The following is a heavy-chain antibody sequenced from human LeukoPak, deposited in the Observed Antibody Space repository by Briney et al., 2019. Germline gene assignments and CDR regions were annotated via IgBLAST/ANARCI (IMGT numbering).Heavy chain of an antibody. CDR3: TSAYYYYGMDV. CDR2: IKSKTDGGTT. V-gene: IGHV3-15*01. CDR1: GFTFSNAW. J-gene: IGHJ6*02. Sequence: GGSLRLSCAASGFTFSNAWMSWVRQAPGKGLEWVGRIKSKTDGGTTDYAAPVKGRFTISRDDSKNTLYLQMSSLKTEDTAVYYCTSAYYYYGMDVWGQGTTVTVSS.